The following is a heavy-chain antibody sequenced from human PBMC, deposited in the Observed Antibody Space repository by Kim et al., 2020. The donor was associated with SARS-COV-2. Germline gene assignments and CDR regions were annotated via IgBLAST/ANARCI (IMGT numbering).Heavy chain of an antibody. CDR2: PNSGGT. J-gene: IGHJ4*02. Sequence: PNSGGTNYAQKFQGRDTMTRDTSISPAYMELSRLRSDDTAVYYCARSWDYWGQGTLVTVSS. CDR3: ARSWDY. V-gene: IGHV1-2*02.